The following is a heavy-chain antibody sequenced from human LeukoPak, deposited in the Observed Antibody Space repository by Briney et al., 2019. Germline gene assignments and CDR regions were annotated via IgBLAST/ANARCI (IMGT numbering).Heavy chain of an antibody. J-gene: IGHJ5*02. CDR3: ARDQSSQGDWFDP. CDR2: INPSGGST. CDR1: GYTFTSYY. V-gene: IGHV1-46*01. Sequence: ASVKVSCKASGYTFTSYYMHWVRQAPGQGLEWVGIINPSGGSTSYAQKFQGRVTMTRDTSTSTVYMELSSLRSEDTAVYYCARDQSSQGDWFDPWGQGTLVTVSS.